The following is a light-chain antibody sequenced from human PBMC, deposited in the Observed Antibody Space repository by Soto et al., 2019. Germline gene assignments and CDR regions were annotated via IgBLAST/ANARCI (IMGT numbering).Light chain of an antibody. CDR1: QSVSSSY. CDR2: DAS. CDR3: QQYGSSLYT. J-gene: IGKJ2*01. V-gene: IGKV3-20*01. Sequence: EIVLTQSPGTLSLSPGERATLSCRASQSVSSSYLDWYQQKPGQAPRLLIYDASSRATGIPDRFSGSGSGPDCTLTISRLEPEDFAVYYCQQYGSSLYTFGQGTKLEIK.